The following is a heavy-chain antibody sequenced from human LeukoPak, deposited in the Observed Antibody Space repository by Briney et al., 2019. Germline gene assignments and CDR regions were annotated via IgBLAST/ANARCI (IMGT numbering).Heavy chain of an antibody. D-gene: IGHD2-15*01. CDR1: GFTFSSYW. CDR2: IKQDGSEK. V-gene: IGHV3-7*01. J-gene: IGHJ5*02. CDR3: ARCVVVVSNWFDP. Sequence: GGSLRLSCAASGFTFSSYWMSWVRQAPGKGLEWVANIKQDGSEKYYVDSVKGRFTISRDNAKNSLYLQMNSLRAEDTAVYYCARCVVVVSNWFDPWGQGTLVTVSS.